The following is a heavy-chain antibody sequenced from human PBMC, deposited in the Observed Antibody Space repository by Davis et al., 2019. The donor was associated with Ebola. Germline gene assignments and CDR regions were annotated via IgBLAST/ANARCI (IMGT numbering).Heavy chain of an antibody. Sequence: MPSETLSLTCAVYGGSFSGYYWSWIRQPPGKGLEWIGEINHSGSTNYNPSLKSRVTISVDTSKNQFSLKLSSVTAADTAVYYCARGWFDPWGQGTLVTVSS. CDR2: INHSGST. V-gene: IGHV4-34*01. J-gene: IGHJ5*02. CDR1: GGSFSGYY. CDR3: ARGWFDP.